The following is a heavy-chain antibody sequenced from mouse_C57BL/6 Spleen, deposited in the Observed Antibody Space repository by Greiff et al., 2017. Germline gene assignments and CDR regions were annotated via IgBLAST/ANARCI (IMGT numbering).Heavy chain of an antibody. J-gene: IGHJ1*01. CDR2: IDPSDSYT. V-gene: IGHV1-50*01. D-gene: IGHD1-1*01. CDR1: GYTFTSYW. Sequence: QVQLQQSGAELVKPGASVKLSCKASGYTFTSYWMQWVKQRPGQGLGWIGEIDPSDSYTNYNQKFKGKATLTVDTSSSTAYMQLSSLTSEDSAVYYWARTDDNGLNWYFDVWGQGTTVTVSS. CDR3: ARTDDNGLNWYFDV.